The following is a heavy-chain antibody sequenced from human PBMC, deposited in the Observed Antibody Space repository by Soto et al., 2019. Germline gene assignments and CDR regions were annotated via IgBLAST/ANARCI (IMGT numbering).Heavy chain of an antibody. V-gene: IGHV4-39*01. J-gene: IGHJ4*02. CDR3: ARKRYYDFWAATPY. D-gene: IGHD3-3*01. Sequence: SETLSLTCTVSGGSISSSSYYWGWIRQPPGKGLEWIGSIYYSGSTYYNPSLKSRVTISVDTSKNQFSLKLSSVTAADTAVYYCARKRYYDFWAATPYWGQGTLVTVSS. CDR2: IYYSGST. CDR1: GGSISSSSYY.